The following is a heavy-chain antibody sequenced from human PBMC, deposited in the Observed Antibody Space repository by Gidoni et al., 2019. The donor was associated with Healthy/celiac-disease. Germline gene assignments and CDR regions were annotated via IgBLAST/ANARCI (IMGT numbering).Heavy chain of an antibody. Sequence: QVQLVQSGAEVKKPGASVKVSCKASGYTFTGYYMHWVRQAPGQGLEWMGWINPNSGGTNYAQKFQGRVTMTRDTSISTAYMELSRLRSDDTAVYYCARRRFGGVMMDYYGMDVWGQGTTVTVSS. D-gene: IGHD3-16*01. CDR1: GYTFTGYY. CDR2: INPNSGGT. V-gene: IGHV1-2*02. J-gene: IGHJ6*02. CDR3: ARRRFGGVMMDYYGMDV.